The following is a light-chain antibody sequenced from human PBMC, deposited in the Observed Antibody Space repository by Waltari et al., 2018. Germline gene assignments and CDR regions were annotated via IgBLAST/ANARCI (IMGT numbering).Light chain of an antibody. CDR2: GAS. V-gene: IGKV3-15*01. CDR3: QQYNNWPPIT. J-gene: IGKJ5*01. CDR1: QSVSSN. Sequence: EIVMTQSPATLSVSPGERATLPCRASQSVSSNLAWYQQKPGQAPRLLIYGASTRTTGIPARFSGSGSGTEFTLTISSMQSEDFAVYYCQQYNNWPPITFGQGTRLEIK.